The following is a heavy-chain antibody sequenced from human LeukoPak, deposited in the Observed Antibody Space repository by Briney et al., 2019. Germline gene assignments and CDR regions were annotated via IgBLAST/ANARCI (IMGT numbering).Heavy chain of an antibody. CDR3: ASLVGAYFDY. CDR2: ISWNSGSI. CDR1: GFTFDDYA. V-gene: IGHV3-9*01. J-gene: IGHJ4*02. D-gene: IGHD1-26*01. Sequence: GRSLRLSCAASGFTFDDYAIHWVRQAPGKGLEWVSGISWNSGSIGYADSVKGRFTISRDNAKNSLYLQMNSLRAEDTAVYYCASLVGAYFDYWGQGTLVTVSS.